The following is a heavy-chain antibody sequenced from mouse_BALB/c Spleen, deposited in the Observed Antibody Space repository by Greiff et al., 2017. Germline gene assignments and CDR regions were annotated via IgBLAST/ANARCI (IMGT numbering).Heavy chain of an antibody. J-gene: IGHJ1*01. D-gene: IGHD2-10*02. CDR2: ISSGGSYT. Sequence: EVNLVESGGGLVKPGGSLKLSCAASGFTFSSYAMSWVRQSPEKRLEWVAEISSGGSYTYYPDTVTGRFTISRDNAKNTLYLEMSSLRSEDTAMYYCAREKKYGNYPGFDVWGAGTTVTVSS. CDR3: AREKKYGNYPGFDV. CDR1: GFTFSSYA. V-gene: IGHV5-9-4*01.